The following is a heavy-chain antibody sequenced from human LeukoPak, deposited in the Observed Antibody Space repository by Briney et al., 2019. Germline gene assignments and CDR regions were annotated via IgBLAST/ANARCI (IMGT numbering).Heavy chain of an antibody. CDR3: ARHRPRPYGDYAYDAFDI. CDR1: GGSISSSSYY. Sequence: KPSETLSLTCTVFGGSISSSSYYWGWIRQPPGKGLEWIGSIYYSGSTYYNPSLKSRVTISVDTSKNQFSLKLSSVTAADTAVYYCARHRPRPYGDYAYDAFDIWGQGTMVTVSS. D-gene: IGHD4-17*01. V-gene: IGHV4-39*01. CDR2: IYYSGST. J-gene: IGHJ3*02.